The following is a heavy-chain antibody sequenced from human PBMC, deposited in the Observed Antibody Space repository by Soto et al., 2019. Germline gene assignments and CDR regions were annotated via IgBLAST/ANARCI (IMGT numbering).Heavy chain of an antibody. CDR2: ILPIFGTT. CDR1: GGSFSNSS. J-gene: IGHJ5*02. Sequence: SVKVSCKASGGSFSNSSLSWLRQAPGQGLQWRGGILPIFGTTKYAQRSQGRLTINADEXRSTAYMEVSSLRSDDTGVYYCDRFLESKYRSSSGWLAPWG. D-gene: IGHD6-6*01. CDR3: DRFLESKYRSSSGWLAP. V-gene: IGHV1-69*13.